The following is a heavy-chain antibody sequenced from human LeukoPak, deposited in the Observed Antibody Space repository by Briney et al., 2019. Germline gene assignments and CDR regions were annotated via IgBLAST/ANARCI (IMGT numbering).Heavy chain of an antibody. Sequence: SETLSLTCSVSDGSINSYYWSWIRQPPGKGLEWLGYVYYSGSTNYNPSLKSRVTISLDTSKNQFSLKLSSVTAADTAVYYCARGSRNYYGSGSYYKPHRLYGMDVWGQGTTVTVSS. D-gene: IGHD3-10*01. J-gene: IGHJ6*02. CDR2: VYYSGST. V-gene: IGHV4-59*12. CDR3: ARGSRNYYGSGSYYKPHRLYGMDV. CDR1: DGSINSYY.